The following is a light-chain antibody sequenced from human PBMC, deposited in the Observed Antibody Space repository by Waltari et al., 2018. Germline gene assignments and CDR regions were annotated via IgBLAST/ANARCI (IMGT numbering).Light chain of an antibody. CDR1: RRDLSPYTR. J-gene: IGLJ2*01. CDR3: AAWTDTSKIV. Sequence: QSALTQPPSVSGSPGQSVTISCTGTRRDLSPYTRVSWYQPPPGTAPKLIIFEVTNRPSGGPDRFSGSQSGYTASLTISGLQAEDEAHYYCAAWTDTSKIVFGGGTRVTVL. V-gene: IGLV2-18*02. CDR2: EVT.